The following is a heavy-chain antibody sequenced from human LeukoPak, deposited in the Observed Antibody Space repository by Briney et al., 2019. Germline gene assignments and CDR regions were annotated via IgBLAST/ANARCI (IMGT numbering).Heavy chain of an antibody. CDR1: GYSFTSYW. J-gene: IGHJ4*02. CDR2: IYPGDSDT. CDR3: AISTYYYGSGSYIPFDC. D-gene: IGHD3-10*01. Sequence: GESLKISCKGSGYSFTSYWIGWVRQMPGKGLVWMGIIYPGDSDTRYSPSFQGQVTISADKSISTAYLQWSSLKASDTAMYYCAISTYYYGSGSYIPFDCWGQGTLVTVSS. V-gene: IGHV5-51*01.